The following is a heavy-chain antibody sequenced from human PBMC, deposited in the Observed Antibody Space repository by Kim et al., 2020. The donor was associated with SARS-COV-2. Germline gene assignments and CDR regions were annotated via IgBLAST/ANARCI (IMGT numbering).Heavy chain of an antibody. Sequence: DSVKGRFTISTDNSKNTLYLQMNSLRAEDTAVYYCAKGTNYYDSSGYWDYSGQGTLVTVSS. V-gene: IGHV3-23*01. CDR3: AKGTNYYDSSGYWDY. J-gene: IGHJ4*02. D-gene: IGHD3-22*01.